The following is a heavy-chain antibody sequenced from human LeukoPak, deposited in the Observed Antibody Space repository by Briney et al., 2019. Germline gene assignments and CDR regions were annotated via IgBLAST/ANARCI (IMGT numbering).Heavy chain of an antibody. CDR3: AKEDHFAS. J-gene: IGHJ4*02. V-gene: IGHV3-9*01. Sequence: QSGGSLRLSSAASGFTFDDYTMHWVRQAPGKGLEWVSGITWNSGSIGYADSVRGRFTISRDNAKNSLYLEMNSLRAEDTALYYCAKEDHFASWGQGTLVTVSS. CDR1: GFTFDDYT. CDR2: ITWNSGSI.